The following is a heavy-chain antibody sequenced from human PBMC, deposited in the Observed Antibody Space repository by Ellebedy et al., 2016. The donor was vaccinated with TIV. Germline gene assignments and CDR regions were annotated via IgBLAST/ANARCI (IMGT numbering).Heavy chain of an antibody. V-gene: IGHV3-7*01. J-gene: IGHJ4*02. CDR2: VKQDGSDK. CDR3: ARDESVATMADY. D-gene: IGHD5-12*01. CDR1: GFTFSNYW. Sequence: GGSLRLSXAGSGFTFSNYWMSWVRQPPGKGLEWVANVKQDGSDKYYVDSVKGRFTISRDNAKNSLDLQMNSLRVEDTAVYYCARDESVATMADYWGQGTLVTVSS.